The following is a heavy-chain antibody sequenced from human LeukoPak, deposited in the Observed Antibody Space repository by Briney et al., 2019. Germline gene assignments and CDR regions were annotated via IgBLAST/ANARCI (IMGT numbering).Heavy chain of an antibody. CDR1: GDSISSYY. V-gene: IGHV4-59*01. CDR3: ARVPGYMVEDYFDY. D-gene: IGHD5-12*01. J-gene: IGHJ4*02. CDR2: IYYSWST. Sequence: SETLSLTCTVSGDSISSYYWSWIRQPPGKGLEWIGYIYYSWSTNYNPSLKSRVTISVDTSQNQCSLRMSSVTAADTAVYYCARVPGYMVEDYFDYWGQGTLVPVSS.